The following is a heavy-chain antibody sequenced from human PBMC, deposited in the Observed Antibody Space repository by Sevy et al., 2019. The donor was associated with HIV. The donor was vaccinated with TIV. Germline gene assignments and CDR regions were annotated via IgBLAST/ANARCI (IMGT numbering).Heavy chain of an antibody. V-gene: IGHV3-23*01. CDR2: IFRSGETT. CDR3: ACALYDSSSSCDAFDI. Sequence: GGSLRLSCAASGFTFYNYAMNWVRQAPGKGLEWVSTIFRSGETTYYADSVKARFTISRDNSKNTLYLQMNSLRTEDTALYYCACALYDSSSSCDAFDIWGQGTMVTVSS. J-gene: IGHJ3*02. CDR1: GFTFYNYA. D-gene: IGHD3-22*01.